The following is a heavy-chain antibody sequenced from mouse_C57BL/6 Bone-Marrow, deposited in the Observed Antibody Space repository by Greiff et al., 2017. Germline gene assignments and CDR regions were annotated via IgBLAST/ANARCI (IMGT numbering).Heavy chain of an antibody. V-gene: IGHV1-67*01. Sequence: VKLMESGPELVRPGVSGKISCKGSGYTFTDYAMHWVKQSHAKSLEWIGVISTYYGDASYNQKFKDKATMTVDKSSSTAYMELARLTSEDSAVYYCAKIYYCGSRFAYWGQGTLVTVSA. J-gene: IGHJ3*01. CDR2: ISTYYGDA. CDR3: AKIYYCGSRFAY. D-gene: IGHD1-1*01. CDR1: GYTFTDYA.